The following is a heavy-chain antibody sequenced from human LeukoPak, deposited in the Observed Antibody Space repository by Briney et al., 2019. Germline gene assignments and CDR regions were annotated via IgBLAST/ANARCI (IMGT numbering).Heavy chain of an antibody. CDR2: IYYSGST. CDR3: ARVSYQLLFFDY. Sequence: SETLSLTCTVSGGSISSSSYYWGWIRQPPGKGLEWIGSIYYSGSTYYNPSLKSRVTISVDTSKNQFSLKLSSVTAADTAVYYCARVSYQLLFFDYWGQGTLVTVSS. J-gene: IGHJ4*02. CDR1: GGSISSSSYY. D-gene: IGHD2-2*01. V-gene: IGHV4-39*07.